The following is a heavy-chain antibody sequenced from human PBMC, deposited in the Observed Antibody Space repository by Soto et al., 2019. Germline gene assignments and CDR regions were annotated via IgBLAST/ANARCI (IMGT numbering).Heavy chain of an antibody. CDR1: GGSLSNYG. V-gene: IGHV1-69*12. CDR2: IIPVFGTP. Sequence: QVQLVQSGAEVKKPGSSVKVSCKASGGSLSNYGISWVRQAPGQGLEWMGAIIPVFGTPNYAQKFQDRVTITGEESTTTVYMEVRSLTSEATAVYYCARGDATKIVVTTYYAMDVWGQGTRVTVSS. D-gene: IGHD3-22*01. J-gene: IGHJ6*02. CDR3: ARGDATKIVVTTYYAMDV.